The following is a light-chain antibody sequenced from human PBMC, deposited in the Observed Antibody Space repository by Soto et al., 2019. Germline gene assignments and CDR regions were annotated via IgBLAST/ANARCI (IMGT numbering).Light chain of an antibody. V-gene: IGLV1-40*01. CDR1: SSNIGSHYD. J-gene: IGLJ1*01. CDR2: GNF. Sequence: QSVLTQPPSVSGAPGQRVTISCTGSSSNIGSHYDVHWYQQLPGAAPRLLIYGNFKRPSGVPDQFSGSKSDTSASLAITGLQAEDEADYYCQSYDSSLSGYVFGTGTKLTVL. CDR3: QSYDSSLSGYV.